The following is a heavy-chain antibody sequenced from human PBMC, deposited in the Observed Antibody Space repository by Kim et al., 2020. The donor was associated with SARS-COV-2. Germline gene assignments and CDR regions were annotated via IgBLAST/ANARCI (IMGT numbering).Heavy chain of an antibody. CDR1: GYSFTSYW. CDR3: ARRDSSSWYGGVYYFDY. CDR2: IYPGDSDT. V-gene: IGHV5-51*01. Sequence: GESLKISCKGSGYSFTSYWIGWVRQMPGKGLEWMGIIYPGDSDTRYSPSFQGQVTISADKSISTAYLQWSSLKASDTAMYYCARRDSSSWYGGVYYFDYWGQGTLVTVSS. J-gene: IGHJ4*02. D-gene: IGHD6-13*01.